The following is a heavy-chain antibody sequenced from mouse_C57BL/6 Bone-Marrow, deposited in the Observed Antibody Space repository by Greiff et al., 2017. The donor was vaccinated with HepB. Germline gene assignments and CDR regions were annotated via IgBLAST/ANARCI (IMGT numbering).Heavy chain of an antibody. CDR1: GYTFTDYY. V-gene: IGHV1-76*01. J-gene: IGHJ4*01. D-gene: IGHD1-1*02. Sequence: QVHVKQSGAELVRTGASVKLSCKASGYTFTDYYINWVKQRPGQGLEWIARIYPGSGNTYYNEKFKGKATLTAEKSSSTAYMQLSSLTSEDSAVYFCARAGVGNWGQGTSVTVSS. CDR2: IYPGSGNT. CDR3: ARAGVGN.